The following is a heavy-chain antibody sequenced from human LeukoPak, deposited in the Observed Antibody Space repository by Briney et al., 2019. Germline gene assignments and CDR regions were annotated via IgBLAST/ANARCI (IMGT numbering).Heavy chain of an antibody. CDR2: ISSSSSYI. D-gene: IGHD6-13*01. J-gene: IGHJ4*02. CDR1: GFTFSSYS. CDR3: AKLAAVGTFFDY. Sequence: GGSLRLSCAASGFTFSSYSMNWVRQAPGKGLEWVSSISSSSSYIYYADSVKGRFTISRDNAKKSLYLQLNSLRADDTAVYYCAKLAAVGTFFDYWGQGTLVTVSS. V-gene: IGHV3-21*01.